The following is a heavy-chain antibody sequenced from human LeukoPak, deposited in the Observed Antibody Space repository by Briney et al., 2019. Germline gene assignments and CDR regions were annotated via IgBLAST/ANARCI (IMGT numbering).Heavy chain of an antibody. CDR2: ISGSGGST. D-gene: IGHD6-13*01. J-gene: IGHJ4*02. V-gene: IGHV3-23*01. CDR1: GFTFSSYA. CDR3: AKGSSRSWYSVEY. Sequence: PGGSLRLSCAASGFTFSSYAMSWVRQPPGKGLEWVSAISGSGGSTYYADSVKGRFTISIDNYKNSLYLQMNSMRAEHTAVYYCAKGSSRSWYSVEYWGQGTLVTVSS.